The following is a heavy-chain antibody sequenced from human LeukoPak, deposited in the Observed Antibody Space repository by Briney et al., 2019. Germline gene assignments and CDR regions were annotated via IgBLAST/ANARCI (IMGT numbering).Heavy chain of an antibody. V-gene: IGHV4-30-4*01. CDR1: GGSISSGDYY. Sequence: TLSLTCTVSGGSISSGDYYWSWIRQPAGTGLEWIGYIYYSGSTYYNPSLKSRVTISVDTSKNQFSLKLSSVTAADTAVYYCARAGRFGMDVWGQGTTVTVSS. D-gene: IGHD1-26*01. CDR2: IYYSGST. CDR3: ARAGRFGMDV. J-gene: IGHJ6*02.